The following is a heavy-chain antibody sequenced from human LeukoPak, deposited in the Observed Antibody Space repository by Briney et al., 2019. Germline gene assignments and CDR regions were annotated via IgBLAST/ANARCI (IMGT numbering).Heavy chain of an antibody. D-gene: IGHD5-24*01. CDR2: ISYDGSNK. Sequence: GGSLRLSCAASGFTFSSYAMHWVRQAPGKGLEWVAVISYDGSNKYYADSVKGRFTISRDNSKKSLYLQMNSVRPEDTALYYCVRETESQRSFDYWGQGTLVTVS. CDR1: GFTFSSYA. J-gene: IGHJ4*02. CDR3: VRETESQRSFDY. V-gene: IGHV3-30-3*01.